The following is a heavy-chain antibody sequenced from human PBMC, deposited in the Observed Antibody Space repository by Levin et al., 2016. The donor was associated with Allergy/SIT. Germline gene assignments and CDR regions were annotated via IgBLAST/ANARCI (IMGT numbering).Heavy chain of an antibody. J-gene: IGHJ4*02. D-gene: IGHD3-10*01. Sequence: SETLSLTCAVYGGSFSGYYWSWIRQPPGKGLEWIGEIYHSGSTNYNPSLKSRVTISVDTSKNQFSLKLSSVTAADTAVYYCARSGSGSYELDYWGQGTLVTVSS. CDR1: GGSFSGYY. CDR3: ARSGSGSYELDY. V-gene: IGHV4-34*01. CDR2: IYHSGST.